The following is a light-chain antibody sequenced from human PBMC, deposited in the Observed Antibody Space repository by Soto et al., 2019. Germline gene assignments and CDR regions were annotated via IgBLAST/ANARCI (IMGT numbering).Light chain of an antibody. V-gene: IGKV3-15*01. CDR3: QQYNNWPPWT. CDR1: QIVSSN. Sequence: IVLTPSPVTLSLSPVERATLSCRASQIVSSNLAWYQQKLGQAPRLLIYGASTRATGIAARFSGSGSGTEFTLTISSLQSEDFAVNYCQQYNNWPPWTFGQGTKVDIK. CDR2: GAS. J-gene: IGKJ1*01.